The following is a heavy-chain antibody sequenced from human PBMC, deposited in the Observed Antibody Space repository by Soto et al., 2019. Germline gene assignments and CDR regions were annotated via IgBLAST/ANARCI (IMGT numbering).Heavy chain of an antibody. J-gene: IGHJ4*02. V-gene: IGHV3-66*01. Sequence: EVQLVESGGGLVQPGGSLSLYCAVSGFSVSANYMNWVRQAPGKGLEWVSVIYGGGITYYTDSVKGKFTNSRDNSKDTLYLQMNSLRAEDTALYYCARISGWNRLGYWCQGTLVTVSS. CDR3: ARISGWNRLGY. CDR2: IYGGGIT. D-gene: IGHD6-19*01. CDR1: GFSVSANY.